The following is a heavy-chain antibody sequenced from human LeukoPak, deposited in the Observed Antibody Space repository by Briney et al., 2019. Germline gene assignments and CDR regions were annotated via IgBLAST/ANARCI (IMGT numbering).Heavy chain of an antibody. CDR2: ISYDGSNK. V-gene: IGHV3-30-3*01. CDR1: GFTFSSYA. Sequence: GRSLRLSCAASGFTFSSYAMHWVRQAPGKGLEWVAVISYDGSNKYYADSVKGRFTISRDNSKNTLYLQMNSLRAEDTAVYYCAKDHCSSTSCYISPLGYWGQGTLVTVSS. CDR3: AKDHCSSTSCYISPLGY. J-gene: IGHJ4*02. D-gene: IGHD2-2*02.